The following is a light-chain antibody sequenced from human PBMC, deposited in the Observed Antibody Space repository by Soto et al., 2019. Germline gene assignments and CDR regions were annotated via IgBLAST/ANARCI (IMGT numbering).Light chain of an antibody. CDR1: NSDIGTYIY. CDR3: SSYTASRTK. CDR2: DVS. V-gene: IGLV2-14*01. Sequence: QSALTQPASVSGAPGQSITISCTGTNSDIGTYIYVSWYQQHPGKAPKLLIYDVSNRPSGVSNRFSGSKSGNTASLTISGLQVEAEADYYCSSYTASRTKFGGGTKLTVL. J-gene: IGLJ2*01.